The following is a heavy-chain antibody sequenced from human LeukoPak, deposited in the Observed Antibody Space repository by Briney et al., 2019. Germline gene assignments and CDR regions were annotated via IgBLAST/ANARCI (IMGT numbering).Heavy chain of an antibody. CDR3: AKDATPALGSVYMDV. CDR2: ISNFGDII. D-gene: IGHD3-10*01. V-gene: IGHV3-48*03. CDR1: GFTFSNYE. Sequence: GGSLRLSCAASGFTFSNYEMNWVRQAPGKGLEWISHISNFGDIIHYADSVEGRFTISRDNDKNSIYLQMNSLRAEDTAVYYCAKDATPALGSVYMDVWGKGTTVTISS. J-gene: IGHJ6*03.